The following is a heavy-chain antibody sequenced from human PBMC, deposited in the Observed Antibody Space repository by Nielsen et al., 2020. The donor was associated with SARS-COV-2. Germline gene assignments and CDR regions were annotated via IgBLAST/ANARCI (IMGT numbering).Heavy chain of an antibody. CDR1: GFTFSSYG. V-gene: IGHV3-30*18. CDR2: ISYDGSNK. CDR3: AKIEDRTSGYDDY. Sequence: GGSLRLSCAASGFTFSSYGMHWVRQAPGKGLEWVAVISYDGSNKYYADSVKGRFTISRDNSKNTLYLQMNSLRAEDTALYYCAKIEDRTSGYDDYWGQGTLVTVSS. J-gene: IGHJ4*02. D-gene: IGHD5-12*01.